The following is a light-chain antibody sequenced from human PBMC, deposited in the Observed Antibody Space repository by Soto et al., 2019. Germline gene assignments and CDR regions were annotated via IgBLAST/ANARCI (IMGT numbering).Light chain of an antibody. V-gene: IGLV2-8*01. CDR3: SSYGFYNNVI. J-gene: IGLJ2*01. CDR2: EVS. Sequence: QSALTQPPSASGSPGQSVTISCTGTSSDVGGYNYVSWYQQHPDKAPKLIIYEVSKRPSGVPDRFSGSKSGNTASLTVSGLQAEDEADYYCSSYGFYNNVIFGGGTKLTVL. CDR1: SSDVGGYNY.